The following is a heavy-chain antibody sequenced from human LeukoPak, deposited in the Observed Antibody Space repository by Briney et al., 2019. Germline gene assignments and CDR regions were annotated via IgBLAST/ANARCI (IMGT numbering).Heavy chain of an antibody. Sequence: PGGSLRLSCAASGVTFSDYYMNWIRQAPGKGLEWVSYISISGTTIYYADSVKGRFTISRANAKNSLYLQMNSLRAEDTAVYYCARSDRYDRNGYYDYWGQGTLVTVSS. J-gene: IGHJ4*02. CDR2: ISISGTTI. D-gene: IGHD3-22*01. V-gene: IGHV3-11*01. CDR1: GVTFSDYY. CDR3: ARSDRYDRNGYYDY.